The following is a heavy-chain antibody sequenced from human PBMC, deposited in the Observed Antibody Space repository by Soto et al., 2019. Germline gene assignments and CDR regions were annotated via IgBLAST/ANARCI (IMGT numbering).Heavy chain of an antibody. CDR3: ARDWGELYLDY. Sequence: QVHLVQSGAEVKKPGASVKVSCKASGYTLSSYGISWVRQAPGQGLEWMGRITTYNGNTNYAQKLQGRVTMTTDLFANTAFMELRSLRSEDTAVYYCARDWGELYLDYWGQGTLVTVSS. CDR1: GYTLSSYG. D-gene: IGHD3-10*01. V-gene: IGHV1-18*01. J-gene: IGHJ4*02. CDR2: ITTYNGNT.